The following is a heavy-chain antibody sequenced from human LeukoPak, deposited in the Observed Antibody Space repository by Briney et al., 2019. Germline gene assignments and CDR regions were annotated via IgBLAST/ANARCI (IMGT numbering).Heavy chain of an antibody. CDR1: GFTFDDYA. D-gene: IGHD6-19*01. V-gene: IGHV4-38-2*02. CDR2: IDHSGST. J-gene: IGHJ4*02. CDR3: ARDSALAQAVMFDY. Sequence: GSLRLSCAASGFTFDDYAMSWVRQAPGKGLEWTGSIDHSGSTYYNPSLKSRITISVDTSKNQFSLKLGSVTAADTAVYYCARDSALAQAVMFDYWGQGTLVTVSS.